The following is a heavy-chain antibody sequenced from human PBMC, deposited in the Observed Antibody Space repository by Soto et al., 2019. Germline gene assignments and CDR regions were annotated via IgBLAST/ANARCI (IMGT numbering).Heavy chain of an antibody. V-gene: IGHV1-69*01. D-gene: IGHD2-2*01. CDR1: GGTFSSYA. CDR3: ARDFDAYCSSTSCSTWFDP. CDR2: IIPMFGTA. J-gene: IGHJ5*02. Sequence: QVQLVQSGAEVKKPGSSVKVSCKASGGTFSSYAISWVRQAPGQGLEWMGGIIPMFGTANYAQKCQGRVTITADESTSTAYMELSSLRSEDTAVYYCARDFDAYCSSTSCSTWFDPCGQGTLVTVSS.